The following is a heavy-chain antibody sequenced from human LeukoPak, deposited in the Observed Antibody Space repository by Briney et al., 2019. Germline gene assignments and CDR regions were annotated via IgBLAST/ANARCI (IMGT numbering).Heavy chain of an antibody. CDR2: IYYSGST. V-gene: IGHV4-31*03. CDR1: GASISSGGYY. D-gene: IGHD3-9*01. Sequence: SETLSLTCTVSGASISSGGYYWSWIRQHPGKGLEWIGYIYYSGSTYYNPSLESRVTISVDTSKNQFSLKLSSVTAADTAVYYCARDLSGRAGLTGWGQGTLVTVSS. J-gene: IGHJ4*02. CDR3: ARDLSGRAGLTG.